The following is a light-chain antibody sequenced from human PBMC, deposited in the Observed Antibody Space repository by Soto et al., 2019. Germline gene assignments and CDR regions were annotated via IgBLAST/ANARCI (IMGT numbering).Light chain of an antibody. Sequence: DIQMTQSPSTLSVSVGDRVTITCRASQTISSWLAWYQQKPGKAPKLLIYKASTLKSGVPSRFSGSGSGTEFTLTISSMQNDDFETYYCQHYNSYSEAFGQGTQVDIK. CDR2: KAS. J-gene: IGKJ1*01. CDR3: QHYNSYSEA. V-gene: IGKV1-5*03. CDR1: QTISSW.